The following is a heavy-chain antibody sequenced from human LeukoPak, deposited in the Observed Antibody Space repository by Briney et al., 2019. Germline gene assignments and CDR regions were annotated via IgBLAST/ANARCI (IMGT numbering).Heavy chain of an antibody. V-gene: IGHV3-66*01. CDR2: IYSGAST. D-gene: IGHD1/OR15-1a*01. Sequence: GGSLRLSCAASGFTFSDYYMSWIRQAPGKGLEWVSVIYSGASTYYADSVKGRFTISRDNSKNTLYLQMNSLRAEDTAMYFCARGTWLNKLFDYWGQGTLVTVSS. J-gene: IGHJ4*02. CDR1: GFTFSDYY. CDR3: ARGTWLNKLFDY.